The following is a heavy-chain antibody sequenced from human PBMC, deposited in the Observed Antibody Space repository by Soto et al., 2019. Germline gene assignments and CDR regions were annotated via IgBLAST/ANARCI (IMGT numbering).Heavy chain of an antibody. CDR2: IYHSGST. D-gene: IGHD2-15*01. J-gene: IGHJ4*02. CDR3: ARGQVVAAKH. V-gene: IGHV4-30-2*01. Sequence: PSETLSLTCAVSGGSISSGGYSWSWIRQPPGKGLEWVGYIYHSGSTYYNPSLKSRVTISVDRSKNQFSLKLSSVTAADTPVYYCARGQVVAAKHWGQGTLVTVSS. CDR1: GGSISSGGYS.